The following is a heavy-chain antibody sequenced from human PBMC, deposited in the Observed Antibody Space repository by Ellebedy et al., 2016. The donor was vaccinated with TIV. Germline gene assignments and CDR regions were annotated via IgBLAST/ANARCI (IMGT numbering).Heavy chain of an antibody. D-gene: IGHD6-19*01. V-gene: IGHV1-18*01. CDR2: ISAYNANT. CDR3: VRFSQWLDLDY. J-gene: IGHJ4*02. Sequence: AASVKVSCQASGFTLTSSSMQWVRQARAPRLEWMAWISAYNANTNYAQNLQGRVTMTTDTSTSTAYMELSSLTADDTAVYYCVRFSQWLDLDYWGQGTRIVVSS. CDR1: GFTLTSSS.